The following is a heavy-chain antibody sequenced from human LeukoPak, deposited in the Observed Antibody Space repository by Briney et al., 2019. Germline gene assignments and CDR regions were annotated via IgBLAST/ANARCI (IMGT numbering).Heavy chain of an antibody. D-gene: IGHD3-3*01. J-gene: IGHJ3*02. CDR3: ARDGVLSSDAFDI. Sequence: GASVKVSCKASGYTFTSYGISWVRQAPGQGLEWMGWISAYDGNTNYAQKFQGRVTMTTDTSTRTAYMELKSLRSYDTAVYYCARDGVLSSDAFDIWGQGTMVTVSS. CDR1: GYTFTSYG. CDR2: ISAYDGNT. V-gene: IGHV1-18*01.